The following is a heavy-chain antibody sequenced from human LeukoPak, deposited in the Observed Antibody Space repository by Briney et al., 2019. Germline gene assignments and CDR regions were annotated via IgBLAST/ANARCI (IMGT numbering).Heavy chain of an antibody. CDR3: AKTTAGYSSGRYPGWPVDY. D-gene: IGHD6-19*01. Sequence: GGSLRLSCAASGFTFSTYSMNWVRQAPGKGLEWVSGISCSGGDTYFADSVKDRFTISRDNSKNTVFLQMDRLRAEDTAVYYCAKTTAGYSSGRYPGWPVDYWGQGTLVTVSS. J-gene: IGHJ4*02. CDR1: GFTFSTYS. V-gene: IGHV3-23*01. CDR2: ISCSGGDT.